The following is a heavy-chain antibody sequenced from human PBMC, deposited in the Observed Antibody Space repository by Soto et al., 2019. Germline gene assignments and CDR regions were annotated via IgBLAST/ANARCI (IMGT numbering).Heavy chain of an antibody. CDR2: ISYDGSNK. D-gene: IGHD5-12*01. CDR1: GFTFSSYG. V-gene: IGHV3-30*18. Sequence: QVQLVESGGGVVQPGRSLRLSCAASGFTFSSYGMHWVRQAPGTGLEWVGVISYDGSNKYYADSVKGRFSISRDNSRNTLYLQMNSLRAEDTAVYYCAKGGYSGYDYGDYWGQGTLVTVSS. J-gene: IGHJ4*02. CDR3: AKGGYSGYDYGDY.